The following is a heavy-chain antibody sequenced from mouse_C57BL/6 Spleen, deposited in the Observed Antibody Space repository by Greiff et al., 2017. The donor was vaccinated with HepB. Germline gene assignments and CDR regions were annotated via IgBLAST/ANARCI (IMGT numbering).Heavy chain of an antibody. V-gene: IGHV1-52*01. CDR2: IDPSDSET. D-gene: IGHD1-1*01. J-gene: IGHJ4*01. Sequence: QVHVKQPGAELVRPGSSVKLSCKASGYTFTSYWMHWVKQRPIQGLEWIGNIDPSDSETHYNQKFKDKATLTVDKSSSTAYMQLSSLTSEDSAVYYCARRGLGNYYGSSYDAMDYWGQGTSVTVSS. CDR1: GYTFTSYW. CDR3: ARRGLGNYYGSSYDAMDY.